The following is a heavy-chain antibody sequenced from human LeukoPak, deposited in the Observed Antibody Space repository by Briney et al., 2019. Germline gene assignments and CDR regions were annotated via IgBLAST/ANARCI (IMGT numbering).Heavy chain of an antibody. CDR3: ATLNVRGAGRGFDM. Sequence: GGSLRLSCAASGFTFSSYWMSWVRQAPGKGLEWVANIKQDGSEKYYVDSVKGRFTISRDNAKNSLYLQMNSLKASDTAMYYCATLNVRGAGRGFDMWGQGTMVTVSS. J-gene: IGHJ3*02. CDR2: IKQDGSEK. CDR1: GFTFSSYW. V-gene: IGHV3-7*03.